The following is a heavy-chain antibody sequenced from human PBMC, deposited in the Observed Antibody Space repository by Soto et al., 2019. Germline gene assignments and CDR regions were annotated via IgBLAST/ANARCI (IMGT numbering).Heavy chain of an antibody. CDR3: ARDGYCGTEKCYSGLPDY. CDR2: ISHDGTDQ. CDR1: GFSFSRNG. J-gene: IGHJ4*02. V-gene: IGHV3-30*03. Sequence: QVRLEESGGGVVQPGRSLRLSCAASGFSFSRNGMHWVRQTPEKGLEWVAVISHDGTDQRYADSVRGRFSISRDDWKNTVFLQMNSLRPDDTAVYFCARDGYCGTEKCYSGLPDYWGQGTLVTLSS. D-gene: IGHD2-2*03.